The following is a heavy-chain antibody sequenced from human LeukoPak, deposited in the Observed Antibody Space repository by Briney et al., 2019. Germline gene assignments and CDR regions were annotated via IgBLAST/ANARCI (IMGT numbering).Heavy chain of an antibody. Sequence: SETLSLTCTVSGVSISSYYWSWIRQPPGKGLEWIGYIYYSGSTNYNPSLKSRVTISVDTSKNQFSLKLSSVTAADTAVYYCAGGRGVVVPAAIVWGQGTLVTVSS. J-gene: IGHJ4*02. V-gene: IGHV4-59*01. CDR1: GVSISSYY. CDR2: IYYSGST. D-gene: IGHD2-2*01. CDR3: AGGRGVVVPAAIV.